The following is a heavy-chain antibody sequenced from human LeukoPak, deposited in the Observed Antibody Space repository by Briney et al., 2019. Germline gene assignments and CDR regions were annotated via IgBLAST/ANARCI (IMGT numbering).Heavy chain of an antibody. Sequence: SETLSLTCTVSGGSISSSSYYWSWIRQPAGKGLEWIGRIYTSGSTNYNPSLKSRVTMSVDTSKNQFSLKLSSVTAADTAVYYCARDHNVVRGVSSWFDPWGQGTLATVSS. CDR3: ARDHNVVRGVSSWFDP. D-gene: IGHD3-10*01. J-gene: IGHJ5*02. CDR2: IYTSGST. CDR1: GGSISSSSYY. V-gene: IGHV4-61*02.